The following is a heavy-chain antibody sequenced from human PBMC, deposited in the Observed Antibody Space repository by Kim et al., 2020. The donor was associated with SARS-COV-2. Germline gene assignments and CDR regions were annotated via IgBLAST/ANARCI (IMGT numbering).Heavy chain of an antibody. V-gene: IGHV7-4-1*02. CDR2: INTNTGNP. Sequence: ASVKVSCKASGYTFTSYAMNWVRQAPGQGLEWMGWINTNTGNPTYAQGFTGRFVFSLDTSVSTAYLQISSLKAEDTAVYYCARGGRITMIVHFQHWGQGTLVTVSS. D-gene: IGHD3-22*01. J-gene: IGHJ1*01. CDR1: GYTFTSYA. CDR3: ARGGRITMIVHFQH.